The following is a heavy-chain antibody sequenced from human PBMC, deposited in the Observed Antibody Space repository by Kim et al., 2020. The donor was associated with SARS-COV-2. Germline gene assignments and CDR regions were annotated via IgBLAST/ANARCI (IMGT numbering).Heavy chain of an antibody. CDR3: AREISVGGSYDY. Sequence: GGSLRLSCAASGFTFSSYSMNWVRQAPGKGLEWVSSISSSSSYKYYADSVKGRFTISRDNAKNSLYLQMNSLRAEDTAVYYCAREISVGGSYDYWGQGTLVTVSS. CDR1: GFTFSSYS. D-gene: IGHD5-18*01. J-gene: IGHJ4*02. CDR2: ISSSSSYK. V-gene: IGHV3-21*01.